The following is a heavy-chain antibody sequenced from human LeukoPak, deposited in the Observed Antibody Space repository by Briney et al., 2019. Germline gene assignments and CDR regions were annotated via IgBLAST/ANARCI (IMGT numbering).Heavy chain of an antibody. D-gene: IGHD2-15*01. CDR3: ARRCSGGSCFNCYGMDV. V-gene: IGHV5-51*01. Sequence: KDGESLNISCKGSGYSFATSRIGWVRQMPGKGLEWMGIIYPGDSNTRYSPSLQGQVAISADKSISTAYLHWSSLKASDTAMYYCARRCSGGSCFNCYGMDVWGQGTTVTVSS. CDR2: IYPGDSNT. J-gene: IGHJ6*02. CDR1: GYSFATSR.